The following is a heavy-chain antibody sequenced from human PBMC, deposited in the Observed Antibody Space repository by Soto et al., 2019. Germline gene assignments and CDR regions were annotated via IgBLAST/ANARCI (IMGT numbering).Heavy chain of an antibody. CDR3: ARHDDILTGPFDY. D-gene: IGHD3-9*01. J-gene: IGHJ4*02. Sequence: SSETLSLTCTVSGGSISSYYWSWIRQPPGKGLEWIGYIYYSGSTNYNPSLKSRVTISVDTSKNQFSLKLSSVTAADTAVYYCARHDDILTGPFDYWGQGTLVTVSS. CDR2: IYYSGST. CDR1: GGSISSYY. V-gene: IGHV4-59*08.